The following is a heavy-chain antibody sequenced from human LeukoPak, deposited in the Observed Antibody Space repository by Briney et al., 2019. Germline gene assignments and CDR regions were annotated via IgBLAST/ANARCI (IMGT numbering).Heavy chain of an antibody. CDR2: IYYSGST. V-gene: IGHV4-59*01. CDR3: ARGFFVSITIFGVAFDP. CDR1: GGSISSYY. J-gene: IGHJ5*02. D-gene: IGHD3-3*01. Sequence: SETLSLTCTVSGGSISSYYWSWIRQPPGKGLEWIGYIYYSGSTNYNPSLKSRVTISVDTSKNQFSLKLSSVTAADTAVYYCARGFFVSITIFGVAFDPWGQGTLVTVSS.